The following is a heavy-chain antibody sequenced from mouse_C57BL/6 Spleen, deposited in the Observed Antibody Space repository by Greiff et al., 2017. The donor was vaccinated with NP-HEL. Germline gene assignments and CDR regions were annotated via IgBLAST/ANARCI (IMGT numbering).Heavy chain of an antibody. D-gene: IGHD3-3*01. V-gene: IGHV1-42*01. Sequence: VQLQQSGPELVKPGASVKISCKASGYSFTGYYMNWVKQSPEKSLEWIGEINPSTGGTTYNQKFKAKATLTVDKSSSTAYMQLKSLTSEDSAVYYCARRGREAMDYWGQGTSVTVSS. CDR2: INPSTGGT. J-gene: IGHJ4*01. CDR3: ARRGREAMDY. CDR1: GYSFTGYY.